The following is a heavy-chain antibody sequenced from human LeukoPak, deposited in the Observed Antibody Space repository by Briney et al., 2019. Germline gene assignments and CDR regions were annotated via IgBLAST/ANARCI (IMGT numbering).Heavy chain of an antibody. D-gene: IGHD1-20*01. V-gene: IGHV4-4*07. CDR2: IYNGGII. Sequence: SETLSLTCTVSGDSISRYYWSWIRQPAGKGLEWIGRIYNGGIITYNPSLKSRVTMSIDTSNNQFSLRLRFVTAADTAVYYCAREGYNWNSDVFDIWGQGTMVTVSS. CDR1: GDSISRYY. J-gene: IGHJ3*02. CDR3: AREGYNWNSDVFDI.